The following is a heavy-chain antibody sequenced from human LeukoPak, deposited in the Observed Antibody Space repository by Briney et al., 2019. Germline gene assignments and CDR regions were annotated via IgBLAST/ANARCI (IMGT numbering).Heavy chain of an antibody. CDR2: MSGSGSRT. D-gene: IGHD4/OR15-4a*01. Sequence: GGTLRLSCAASEFIFSNYGMSWVRQAPGKGLEWVSAMSGSGSRTYYADSVKGRFTISRDNSKNTLYLQMNSLRAEDTAVYYCARRAGAYSHPYDYWGQGTLVTVSS. J-gene: IGHJ4*02. CDR3: ARRAGAYSHPYDY. CDR1: EFIFSNYG. V-gene: IGHV3-23*01.